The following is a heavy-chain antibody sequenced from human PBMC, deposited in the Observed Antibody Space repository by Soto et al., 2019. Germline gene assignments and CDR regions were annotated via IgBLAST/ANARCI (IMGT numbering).Heavy chain of an antibody. D-gene: IGHD3-10*01. J-gene: IGHJ4*02. Sequence: GGSLRLSCSASGFAFYGFAMHWVRQAPGKGLEWVSAISGSGGSTYYADSVKGRFTISRDNSKNTLYLQMNSLRAEDTAVYYCAKDRVAYYGSGSYSGYFDYWGQGTLVTVSS. CDR2: ISGSGGST. CDR1: GFAFYGFA. CDR3: AKDRVAYYGSGSYSGYFDY. V-gene: IGHV3-23*01.